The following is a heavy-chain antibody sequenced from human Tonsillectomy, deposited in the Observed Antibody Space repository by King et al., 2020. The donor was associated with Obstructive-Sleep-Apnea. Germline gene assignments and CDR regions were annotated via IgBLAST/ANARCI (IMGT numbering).Heavy chain of an antibody. CDR2: ISYDGSNK. CDR1: GFTFSHYG. Sequence: QVQLVESGGGVVQPGRSLRLSCAASGFTFSHYGMHWVRQAPGKGLEWVAVISYDGSNKYYADSVKGRFTIARDNSKNTLYLQMNSLRAEDTAVYYCAARYRDYYYGMDAGAKGPRSPSP. V-gene: IGHV3-30*03. D-gene: IGHD5-12*01. CDR3: AARYRDYYYGMDA. J-gene: IGHJ6*02.